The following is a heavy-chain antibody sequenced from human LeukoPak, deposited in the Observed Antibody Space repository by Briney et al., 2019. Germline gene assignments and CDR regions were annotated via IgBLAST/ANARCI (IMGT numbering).Heavy chain of an antibody. CDR2: IIPILGIA. Sequence: ASVKVSCKASGGTFSSYAISWVRQAPGQGLEWMGRIIPILGIANYAQKFQGGVTITADKSTSTAYMELSSLRSEDTAVYYCARGYCSGGSCYYFDYWGQGTLVTVSS. CDR1: GGTFSSYA. D-gene: IGHD2-15*01. V-gene: IGHV1-69*04. J-gene: IGHJ4*02. CDR3: ARGYCSGGSCYYFDY.